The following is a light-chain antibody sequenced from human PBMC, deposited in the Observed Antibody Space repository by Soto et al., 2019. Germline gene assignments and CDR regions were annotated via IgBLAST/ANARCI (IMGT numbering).Light chain of an antibody. V-gene: IGKV3-15*01. J-gene: IGKJ4*01. Sequence: EIIMTQSPATLSVSPGEGATLSCRTSHSISTNLAWYQQKPGQAPRLLIYDASTGATGIPDRFSASGSGTEFTLTISSLQSEDFAVYYCQQYNKWPLSFGGGTKVELK. CDR3: QQYNKWPLS. CDR2: DAS. CDR1: HSISTN.